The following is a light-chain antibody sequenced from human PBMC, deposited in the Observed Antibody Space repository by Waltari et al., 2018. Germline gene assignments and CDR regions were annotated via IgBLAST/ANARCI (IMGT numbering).Light chain of an antibody. Sequence: EIEMTQSPATLSVSPGERATLSCRASQSVNNKVAWYQQRTGQDPRLLIYGVSTRAIDIPARFSGSGSGTEFTLTISSLQSEDFAFYYCQQYHNWPPATFGQGTKVEIK. CDR2: GVS. CDR1: QSVNNK. V-gene: IGKV3-15*01. J-gene: IGKJ2*01. CDR3: QQYHNWPPAT.